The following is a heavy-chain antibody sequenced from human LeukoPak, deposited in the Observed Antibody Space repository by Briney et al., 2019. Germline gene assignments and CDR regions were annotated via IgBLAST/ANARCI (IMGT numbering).Heavy chain of an antibody. CDR2: IYSGGST. Sequence: SGGSLRLSCAASGFTVSSNYMSWVRQAPGKGLEWVSVIYSGGSTYYADSVKGRFTISRDNSKNTLYLQMNSLRAEDTAVYYCARVDYGDYAPYFDYWGQGTLVTVSS. J-gene: IGHJ4*02. CDR3: ARVDYGDYAPYFDY. V-gene: IGHV3-66*01. D-gene: IGHD4-17*01. CDR1: GFTVSSNY.